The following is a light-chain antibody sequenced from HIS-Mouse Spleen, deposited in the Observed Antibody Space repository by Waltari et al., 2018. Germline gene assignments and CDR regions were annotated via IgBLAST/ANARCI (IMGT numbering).Light chain of an antibody. CDR1: SSDVGGYNY. CDR3: SSYTSSSFNVV. CDR2: DVS. Sequence: QSALTQTASVSGSPGQSITISCTGTSSDVGGYNYVSWYQKHPGKAPKLMIYDVSNRPSGVLKRFSGSKSGNTASLTISGLQAEDEADYYCSSYTSSSFNVVFGGGTKLTVL. V-gene: IGLV2-14*03. J-gene: IGLJ2*01.